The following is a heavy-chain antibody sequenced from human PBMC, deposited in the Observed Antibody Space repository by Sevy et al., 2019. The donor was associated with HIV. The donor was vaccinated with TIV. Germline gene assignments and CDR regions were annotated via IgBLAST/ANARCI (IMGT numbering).Heavy chain of an antibody. CDR2: ISSGGSRI. Sequence: GGSLRLSCAASTFTFSDYYMTWIRQAPGKGLESVSYISSGGSRIYYADSVKGRFTISRDNAKNSLYLHMNSLRAEDTAVYYCARVPYNYGAFYFDYWGQGTLVTVSS. V-gene: IGHV3-11*01. J-gene: IGHJ4*02. CDR1: TFTFSDYY. D-gene: IGHD5-18*01. CDR3: ARVPYNYGAFYFDY.